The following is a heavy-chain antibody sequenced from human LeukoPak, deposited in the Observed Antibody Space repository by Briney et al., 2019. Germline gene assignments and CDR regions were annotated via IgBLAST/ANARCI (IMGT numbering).Heavy chain of an antibody. CDR3: TKALAPYYYFDY. D-gene: IGHD6-13*01. V-gene: IGHV3-23*01. CDR2: ISGSGGGT. CDR1: GFTFSSYA. Sequence: GGSLRLSCAASGFTFSSYAMSWVRQAPGKGLEWVSAISGSGGGTYYADSVKGRFTISRDNSKNTLYLQMNSLRAEDTAVYYCTKALAPYYYFDYWGQGTLVTVSS. J-gene: IGHJ4*02.